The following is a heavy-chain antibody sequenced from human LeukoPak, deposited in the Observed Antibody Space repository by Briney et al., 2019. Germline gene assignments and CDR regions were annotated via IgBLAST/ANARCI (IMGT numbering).Heavy chain of an antibody. CDR2: INPNSGNT. V-gene: IGHV1-8*02. Sequence: ASVKVSCKASGYTFTGYYMHWVRQAPGQGLEWMGWINPNSGNTGYAQKFQGRVTMTRNTSISTAYMELSSLRSEDTAVYYCAMLYYDILTGYYYFDYWGQGTLVTVSS. CDR3: AMLYYDILTGYYYFDY. D-gene: IGHD3-9*01. J-gene: IGHJ4*02. CDR1: GYTFTGYY.